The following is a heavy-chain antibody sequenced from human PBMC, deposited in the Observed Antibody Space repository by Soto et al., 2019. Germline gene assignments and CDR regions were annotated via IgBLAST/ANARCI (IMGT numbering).Heavy chain of an antibody. CDR3: AKGPGDWNYYFDS. Sequence: VRLSCAASGFAFSSYGMHWVRQAPGKGLEWVAVISYDGSNKYYADSVKGRFTISRDNSKNTLYLQMNSLRAEDTAVYYCAKGPGDWNYYFDSWGQGTLVTVSS. CDR1: GFAFSSYG. J-gene: IGHJ4*02. D-gene: IGHD1-7*01. CDR2: ISYDGSNK. V-gene: IGHV3-30*18.